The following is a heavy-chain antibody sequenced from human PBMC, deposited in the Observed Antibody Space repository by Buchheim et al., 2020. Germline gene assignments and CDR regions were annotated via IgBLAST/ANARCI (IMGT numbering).Heavy chain of an antibody. D-gene: IGHD3-3*01. V-gene: IGHV4-59*01. CDR1: GGSISSYY. J-gene: IGHJ4*02. CDR2: IYYSGST. Sequence: QVQLQESGPGLVKPSETLSLTCTVSGGSISSYYWSWIRQPPGKGLEWIGYIYYSGSTNYNPSLKSRATISVDTSKNQFSLKLSSVTAADTAVYYCARDVRFLEWLYLDYWGQGTL. CDR3: ARDVRFLEWLYLDY.